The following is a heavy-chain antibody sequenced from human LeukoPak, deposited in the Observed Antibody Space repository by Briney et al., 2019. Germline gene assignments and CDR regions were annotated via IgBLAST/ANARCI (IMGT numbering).Heavy chain of an antibody. CDR1: GFTFSSYW. V-gene: IGHV3-7*03. Sequence: GGSLRLSCAASGFTFSSYWMSWVRQAPGKGLEWVANIKQDGSEKYYVDSVKGRFTISRDNSKNTLYLQMNSLRAEDTAVYYCAKSRGYSYGPYFDYWGQGTLVTVSS. CDR3: AKSRGYSYGPYFDY. J-gene: IGHJ4*02. CDR2: IKQDGSEK. D-gene: IGHD5-18*01.